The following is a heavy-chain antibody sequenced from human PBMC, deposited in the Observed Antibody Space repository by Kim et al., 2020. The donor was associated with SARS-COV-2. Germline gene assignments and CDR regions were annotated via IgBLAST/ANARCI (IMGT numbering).Heavy chain of an antibody. CDR2: MTGSGGST. CDR3: VKGSTSSRPYFFDC. J-gene: IGHJ4*02. Sequence: GGSLRLSCAASRFLFSNYAMSWVRQTPGMGLEWVSAMTGSGGSTYYSDSVRGWFTISRDNSKNTLYLQMNSLRPEDTAVYFCVKGSTSSRPYFFDCWGQGTLVTVSS. CDR1: RFLFSNYA. D-gene: IGHD6-13*01. V-gene: IGHV3-23*01.